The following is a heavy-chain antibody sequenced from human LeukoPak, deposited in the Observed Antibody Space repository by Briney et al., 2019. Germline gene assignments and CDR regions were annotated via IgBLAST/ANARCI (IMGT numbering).Heavy chain of an antibody. CDR1: GFTFSSYS. CDR2: ISRSSSYI. Sequence: GGSLRLSCAASGFTFSSYSMNWVRQAPGKGLEWVSSISRSSSYIYYADSVKGRFTISRDNAKNSLYLQMNSLRAEDTAVYYCARDFGNDYVFSYWGQGTLVTVSS. D-gene: IGHD3-16*01. J-gene: IGHJ4*02. CDR3: ARDFGNDYVFSY. V-gene: IGHV3-21*01.